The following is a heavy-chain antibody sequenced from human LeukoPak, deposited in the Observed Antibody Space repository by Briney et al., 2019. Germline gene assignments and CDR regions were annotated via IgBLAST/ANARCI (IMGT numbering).Heavy chain of an antibody. V-gene: IGHV4-59*01. CDR3: ARGSGASRYYDFWSGYINWFDP. Sequence: SETLSLTCTVSGGSISSYYWSWIRQPPGKGLEWIGYIYYSGSTNYNPSLKSRVTISVDTSKNQFSLKLSSVTAADTAVYYCARGSGASRYYDFWSGYINWFDPWGQGTLVTVSS. CDR2: IYYSGST. J-gene: IGHJ5*02. CDR1: GGSISSYY. D-gene: IGHD3-3*01.